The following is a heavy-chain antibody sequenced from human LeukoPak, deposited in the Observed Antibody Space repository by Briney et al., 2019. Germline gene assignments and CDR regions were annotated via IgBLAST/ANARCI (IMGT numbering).Heavy chain of an antibody. J-gene: IGHJ4*02. CDR2: IIPIFGTA. Sequence: ASVKVSCKASGGTFSSYAISWVRQAPGQGLEWMGGIIPIFGTANYAQKFQGRVTMTRDTSTSTVYMELSSLRSEDTAVYYCARPSYGAQFDYWGQGTLVTVSS. CDR1: GGTFSSYA. CDR3: ARPSYGAQFDY. V-gene: IGHV1-69*05. D-gene: IGHD4-17*01.